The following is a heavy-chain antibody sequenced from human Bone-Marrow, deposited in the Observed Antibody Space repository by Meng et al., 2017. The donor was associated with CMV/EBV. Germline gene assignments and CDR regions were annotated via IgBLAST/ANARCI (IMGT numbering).Heavy chain of an antibody. Sequence: GSLRLSCAVYGGSFSGYYWSWIRQPPGKGLEWIGEINHSGSTNYNPSLKSRVTISVDTSKNQFSLKLSSVTAADTAVYYCARAASEGDYWGPGNRVHGPS. CDR2: INHSGST. CDR1: GGSFSGYY. J-gene: IGHJ4*02. CDR3: ARAASEGDY. V-gene: IGHV4-34*01.